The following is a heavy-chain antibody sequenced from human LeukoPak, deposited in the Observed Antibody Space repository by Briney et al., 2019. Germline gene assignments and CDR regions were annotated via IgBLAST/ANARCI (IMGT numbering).Heavy chain of an antibody. D-gene: IGHD3-22*01. J-gene: IGHJ4*02. CDR2: ISSSSSYI. CDR1: GITFSSYS. V-gene: IGHV3-21*01. CDR3: ARDLGDSSGYTDY. Sequence: PGGSLRLSCAASGITFSSYSMNWVRQAPGKGLEWVSSISSSSSYIYYADSVKGRFTISRDNAKNSLYLQMNSLRAEDTAVYYCARDLGDSSGYTDYWGQGTLVTVSS.